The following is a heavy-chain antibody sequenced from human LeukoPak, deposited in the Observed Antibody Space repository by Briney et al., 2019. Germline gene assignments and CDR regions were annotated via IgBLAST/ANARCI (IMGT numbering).Heavy chain of an antibody. V-gene: IGHV3-48*03. D-gene: IGHD1-26*01. CDR1: GFTFSSYE. Sequence: PGGSLRLSCAASGFTFSSYEMNWVRQAPGKGLEWVAYISSSGSTIYYADSVKGRFTISRDNAKNSLYLQMNSLRAEDTAVYYCARSVVVGANYYYYGMDVWGQGTTVTVSS. CDR3: ARSVVVGANYYYYGMDV. J-gene: IGHJ6*02. CDR2: ISSSGSTI.